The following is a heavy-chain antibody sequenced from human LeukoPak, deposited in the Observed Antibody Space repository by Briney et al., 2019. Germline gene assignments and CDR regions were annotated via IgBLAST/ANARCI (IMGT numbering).Heavy chain of an antibody. CDR2: ISSSGSTI. CDR3: ARDRGVTLFYYGMDV. D-gene: IGHD2-21*02. V-gene: IGHV3-48*03. Sequence: GGSLRLSCAASGFTFSNHEMNWVRQAPGKGLEGVSYISSSGSTIYYADSVKGRFTISRDNAKNSLYLQMNSLRAEDTAVYYCARDRGVTLFYYGMDVWGQGTTVTVSS. J-gene: IGHJ6*02. CDR1: GFTFSNHE.